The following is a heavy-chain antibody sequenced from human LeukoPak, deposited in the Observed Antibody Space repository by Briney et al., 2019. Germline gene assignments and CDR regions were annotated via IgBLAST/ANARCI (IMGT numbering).Heavy chain of an antibody. Sequence: GGSLRLSCAASGFTVSSNHMSWVRQAPGKGLEWVSVIYSGGSTYYADSVKGRFTISRDNSKNTLYLQMNSLRAEDTAVYYCARAQLTGDAFDIWGQGTMVTVSS. J-gene: IGHJ3*02. D-gene: IGHD7-27*01. V-gene: IGHV3-53*01. CDR1: GFTVSSNH. CDR3: ARAQLTGDAFDI. CDR2: IYSGGST.